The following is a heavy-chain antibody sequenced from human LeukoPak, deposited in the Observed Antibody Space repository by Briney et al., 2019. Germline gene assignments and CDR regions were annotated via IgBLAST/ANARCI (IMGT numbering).Heavy chain of an antibody. CDR1: GYTFTGWY. V-gene: IGHV1-2*02. CDR2: INANSGAT. Sequence: ASVKVSCKASGYTFTGWYMHWLRQAPGEGLEWMGWINANSGATYFVQKFQGRLTMTRDTSIRTVYMELSSLRSDDAAVYYCARCGARNYYNFDYWGQGTLATVS. D-gene: IGHD3-10*01. CDR3: ARCGARNYYNFDY. J-gene: IGHJ4*02.